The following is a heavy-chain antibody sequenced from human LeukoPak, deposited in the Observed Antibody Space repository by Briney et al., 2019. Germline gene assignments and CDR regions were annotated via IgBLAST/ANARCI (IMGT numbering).Heavy chain of an antibody. CDR2: IYYSGST. Sequence: PSETLSLTCTVSGGSISSSSYYWGWIRQPPGKGLEWIGSIYYSGSTYYNPSLKSRVTISVDTSQNQFSLKLSSVTAADTAVYYCARNYYYDSSGYYKGIWYFDLWGRGTLVTVSS. CDR3: ARNYYYDSSGYYKGIWYFDL. CDR1: GGSISSSSYY. J-gene: IGHJ2*01. D-gene: IGHD3-22*01. V-gene: IGHV4-39*07.